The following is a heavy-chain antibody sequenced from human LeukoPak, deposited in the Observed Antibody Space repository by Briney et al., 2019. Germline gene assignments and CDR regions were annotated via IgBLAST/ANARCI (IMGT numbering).Heavy chain of an antibody. J-gene: IGHJ5*02. CDR3: ARRLAEWQSWFDP. D-gene: IGHD3-3*02. V-gene: IGHV5-51*01. CDR2: IYPGDSET. CDR1: GYDFTTYW. Sequence: GESLKISCKGSGYDFTTYWIAWVRQMPGRGLECMGIIYPGDSETTYNPSFQGHVTISADKSTNTAYLQWNSLKASDSGMYYCARRLAEWQSWFDPWGQGTPVTVSS.